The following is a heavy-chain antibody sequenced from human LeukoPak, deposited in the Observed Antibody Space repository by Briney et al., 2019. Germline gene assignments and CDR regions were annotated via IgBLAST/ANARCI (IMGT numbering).Heavy chain of an antibody. CDR2: ISGSGGST. J-gene: IGHJ4*02. Sequence: PGGSLRLSCAASKFAFSSYAMGWVRQAPGKGLEWVSAISGSGGSTYYADSVKGRFTISRDNSKNTLYLQMNSLRAEDTAVYYCAKVPPDSPSSVFDYWGQGALVTVSS. V-gene: IGHV3-23*01. CDR3: AKVPPDSPSSVFDY. D-gene: IGHD1-26*01. CDR1: KFAFSSYA.